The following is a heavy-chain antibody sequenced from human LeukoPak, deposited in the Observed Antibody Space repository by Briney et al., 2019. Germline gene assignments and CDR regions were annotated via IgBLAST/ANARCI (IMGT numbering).Heavy chain of an antibody. CDR3: ARHSFYYDSSGSYYYFDY. CDR2: IYYSGNT. V-gene: IGHV4-39*01. D-gene: IGHD3-22*01. J-gene: IGHJ4*02. Sequence: PSETLSLTCTVSGGSISSSRYYWGWIRQPPGKGLVWIGSIYYSGNTYSNPSLKSRVTISVDTSKNQFSLKLSSVTAADTAVYYCARHSFYYDSSGSYYYFDYWGQGTLVTVSS. CDR1: GGSISSSRYY.